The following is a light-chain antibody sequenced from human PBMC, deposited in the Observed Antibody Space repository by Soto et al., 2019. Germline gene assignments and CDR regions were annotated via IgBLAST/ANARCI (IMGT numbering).Light chain of an antibody. CDR2: STD. CDR1: SGSVSTNYY. V-gene: IGLV8-61*01. CDR3: VLYMGSGIPPV. Sequence: QTVLTQEPSFSVSPGGTVTLTCGLSSGSVSTNYYPSWYQQTPGQSPRTLIYSTDIRSSGVPDRFSGSILGNKAALTITGAQADDESGYFCVLYMGSGIPPVFGGGTKLTVL. J-gene: IGLJ3*02.